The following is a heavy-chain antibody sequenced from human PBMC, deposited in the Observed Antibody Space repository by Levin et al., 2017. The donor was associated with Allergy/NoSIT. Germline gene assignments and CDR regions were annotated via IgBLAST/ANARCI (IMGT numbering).Heavy chain of an antibody. V-gene: IGHV2-5*02. J-gene: IGHJ5*02. D-gene: IGHD3-3*01. Sequence: SGPTLVKPTQTLTLTCTFSGFSLTPAGVAVGWIRQPPGKALEWLALIYWDDDKRYSPSLKNRLTITKDTSKNQVVLTLTNMDPVDTATYYRARARYYDLEGNWFDPWGQGTLVTVSS. CDR2: IYWDDDK. CDR3: ARARYYDLEGNWFDP. CDR1: GFSLTPAGVA.